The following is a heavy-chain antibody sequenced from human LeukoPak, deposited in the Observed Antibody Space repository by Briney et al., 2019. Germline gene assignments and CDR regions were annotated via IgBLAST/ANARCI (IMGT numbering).Heavy chain of an antibody. CDR1: GFTFSSYE. CDR3: AREWELRTGGVFDY. CDR2: ISSSGSTI. V-gene: IGHV3-48*03. Sequence: PGGSLRLSCAASGFTFSSYEMNWVRQAPGKGLEWVSYISSSGSTIYYADSVKGRFTISRDNAKNSLYLQMNSLRAEDTAVYYCAREWELRTGGVFDYWGQGTLVTVSS. D-gene: IGHD1-26*01. J-gene: IGHJ4*02.